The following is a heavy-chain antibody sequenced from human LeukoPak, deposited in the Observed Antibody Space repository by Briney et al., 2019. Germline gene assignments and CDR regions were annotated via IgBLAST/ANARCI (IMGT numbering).Heavy chain of an antibody. D-gene: IGHD3-16*02. CDR2: IKSEAKGATT. CDR3: STVPENYCYTATCYSYFDH. J-gene: IGHJ4*02. V-gene: IGHV3-15*01. CDR1: GFTFSNAW. Sequence: PGGSLRLSCAASGFTFSNAWMNWVRQAPGKGLEWVGRIKSEAKGATTDYAAPVKGRFTISRDDSKNTLYLQMGSLKTEDTAVYYCSTVPENYCYTATCYSYFDHWGQGTLVTVSS.